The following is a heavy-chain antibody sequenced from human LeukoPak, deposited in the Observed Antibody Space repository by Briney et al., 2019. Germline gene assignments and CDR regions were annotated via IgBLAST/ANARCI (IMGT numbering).Heavy chain of an antibody. Sequence: ASVKVSCKASGGTFSSYAISWVRQAPGQGLEWMGWINPNSGGTNYAQKFQGRVTMTRDTSISTAYMELSRLRSDDTAVYYCARGQATTWMGFDYWGQGTLVTVSS. CDR2: INPNSGGT. CDR3: ARGQATTWMGFDY. J-gene: IGHJ4*02. CDR1: GGTFSSYA. D-gene: IGHD1-26*01. V-gene: IGHV1-2*02.